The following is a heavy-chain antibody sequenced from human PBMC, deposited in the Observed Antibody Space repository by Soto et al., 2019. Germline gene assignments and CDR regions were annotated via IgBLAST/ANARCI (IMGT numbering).Heavy chain of an antibody. CDR1: CLTFTSFD. D-gene: IGHD6-13*01. CDR2: MNPNSGNT. V-gene: IGHV1-8*01. CDR3: ARGGDSSPYYYYYYGMDV. Sequence: GGSVKVSFQAFCLTFTSFDIKLGGQATGQRGEWMGWMNPNSGNTGYAQKFQGRVTMTRNTSISTAYMELSSLRSEDTAVYYCARGGDSSPYYYYYYGMDVWGQGTTVTVSS. J-gene: IGHJ6*02.